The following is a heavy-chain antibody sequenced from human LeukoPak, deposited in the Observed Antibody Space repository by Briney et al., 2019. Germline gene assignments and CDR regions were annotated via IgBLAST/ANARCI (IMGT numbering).Heavy chain of an antibody. J-gene: IGHJ4*02. V-gene: IGHV3-23*01. CDR2: ISGSGDTT. CDR1: GFTFRSYA. Sequence: GGSLRLSCAASGFTFRSYAMSWVRQAPGKGLEWVSAISGSGDTTYYADSVKGRFTISRDNSKNTLYLQMSNLRAEDTAVYYCAKDPLIAPSTTDYWGQGSLVTVSS. CDR3: AKDPLIAPSTTDY. D-gene: IGHD2/OR15-2a*01.